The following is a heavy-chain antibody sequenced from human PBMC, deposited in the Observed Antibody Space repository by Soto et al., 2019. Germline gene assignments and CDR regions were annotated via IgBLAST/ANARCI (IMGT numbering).Heavy chain of an antibody. CDR2: ISSRNGHT. J-gene: IGHJ4*02. CDR3: AIEHDYYDGSGSDGTTTRFDY. V-gene: IGHV1-46*04. Sequence: GASVKVSRKASGYRFTSYHMYWVRQAPGQGLEWMGIISSRNGHTTYAQKLQGRVTMTRDRSSSTVHMELSSLRSEDTAVYYCAIEHDYYDGSGSDGTTTRFDYWGQGTQVTVSS. D-gene: IGHD3-22*01. CDR1: GYRFTSYH.